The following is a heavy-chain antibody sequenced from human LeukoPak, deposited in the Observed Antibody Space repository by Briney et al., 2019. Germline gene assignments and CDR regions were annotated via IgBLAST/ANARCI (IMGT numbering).Heavy chain of an antibody. J-gene: IGHJ5*02. Sequence: ASVKVSFKASGYTFTSYYMHWVRQAPGQGLEWMGIINPSGGSTSYAQKFQGRVTVNRDTSTSTVYMELSSLRSEDTAVYSCARDMDYYGSGSYYSNWFDPWGQGTLVTVSS. CDR1: GYTFTSYY. CDR2: INPSGGST. V-gene: IGHV1-46*01. D-gene: IGHD3-10*01. CDR3: ARDMDYYGSGSYYSNWFDP.